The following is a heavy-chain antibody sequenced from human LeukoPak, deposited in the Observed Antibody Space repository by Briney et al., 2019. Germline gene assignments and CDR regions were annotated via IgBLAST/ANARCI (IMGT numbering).Heavy chain of an antibody. CDR3: ATGLEQWLVHPFDY. CDR1: GGSISSSSYY. J-gene: IGHJ4*02. D-gene: IGHD6-19*01. Sequence: PSETLSLTCTVSGGSISSSSYYWGWIRQPPGKGLEWIGSIYYSGSTYYNPSLKSRVTISVDTSKNQFSLKLSSVTAADTAVYYGATGLEQWLVHPFDYWGQGTLVTVSS. CDR2: IYYSGST. V-gene: IGHV4-39*01.